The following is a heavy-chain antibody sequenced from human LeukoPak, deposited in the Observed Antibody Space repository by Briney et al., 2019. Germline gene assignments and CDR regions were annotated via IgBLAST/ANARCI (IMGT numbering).Heavy chain of an antibody. Sequence: PSETLSFTCTVSAGSISSGSYYRHWTRQPAGKRLEWIGRIYTTGSTNYNPCLKSPVTISVDTSKNQFSLKLSSVTAADTAVYYCARSSGYTNWFDPWGQGTLVTVSS. CDR2: IYTTGST. V-gene: IGHV4-61*02. CDR1: AGSISSGSYY. D-gene: IGHD3-3*01. J-gene: IGHJ5*02. CDR3: ARSSGYTNWFDP.